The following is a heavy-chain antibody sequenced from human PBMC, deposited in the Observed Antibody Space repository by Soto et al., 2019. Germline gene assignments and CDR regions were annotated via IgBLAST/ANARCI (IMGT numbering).Heavy chain of an antibody. Sequence: GGSLRLSCAASGFTFSDYYMSWIRQAPGKGLEWVSYISSSGSTIYYADSVKGRFTISRDNAKNSLYLQMNSLRAEDTAVYYCASRGVDCSSTSCYAYYYYYMDVWGKGTTVTVSS. CDR3: ASRGVDCSSTSCYAYYYYYMDV. CDR2: ISSSGSTI. V-gene: IGHV3-11*01. D-gene: IGHD2-2*01. J-gene: IGHJ6*03. CDR1: GFTFSDYY.